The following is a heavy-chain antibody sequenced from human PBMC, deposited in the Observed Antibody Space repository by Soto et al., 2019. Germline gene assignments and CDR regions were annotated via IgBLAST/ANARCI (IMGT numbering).Heavy chain of an antibody. J-gene: IGHJ6*02. D-gene: IGHD3-3*01. CDR3: AKGRPFGVAHYGMDV. Sequence: QVQLVESGGGVVQPGRSLRLSCAASGFTFSSYGMHWVRQAPGKGLEWVAVISYDGSNKYYADSVKGRFTISRDNSKNTLYLQMNSLRAEDTAVYYCAKGRPFGVAHYGMDVWGQGTTVTVSS. V-gene: IGHV3-30*18. CDR1: GFTFSSYG. CDR2: ISYDGSNK.